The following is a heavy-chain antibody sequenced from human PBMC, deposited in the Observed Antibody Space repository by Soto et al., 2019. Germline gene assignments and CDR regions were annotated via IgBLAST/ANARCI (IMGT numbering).Heavy chain of an antibody. V-gene: IGHV3-48*02. CDR1: GFSFSTYS. J-gene: IGHJ6*04. D-gene: IGHD6-6*01. CDR3: ARGGSSSDNGMDV. Sequence: EVQLVESGGGLVQPGGSLRLSCAASGFSFSTYSMNWVRQAPGKGLEWVSYISSRSYTIYYADYVKGRFTISRDNAKNSLYLQMNSLRDEDMAVYYCARGGSSSDNGMDVWGEGTTVTVSS. CDR2: ISSRSYTI.